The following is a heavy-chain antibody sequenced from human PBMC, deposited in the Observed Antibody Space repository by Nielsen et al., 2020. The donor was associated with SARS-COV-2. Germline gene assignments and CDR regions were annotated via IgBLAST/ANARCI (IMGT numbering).Heavy chain of an antibody. V-gene: IGHV1-18*01. J-gene: IGHJ5*02. CDR2: ISAYNGDT. CDR3: ARVHVTGWFDP. Sequence: WVRQAPGQGLDWMGWISAYNGDTDYAQKFQGRVTMTIDASTNTAYMELRSLKSDDTAVYYCARVHVTGWFDPWGQGTLVTVSS.